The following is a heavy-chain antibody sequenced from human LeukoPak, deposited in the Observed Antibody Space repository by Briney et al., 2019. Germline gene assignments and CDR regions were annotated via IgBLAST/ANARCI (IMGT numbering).Heavy chain of an antibody. CDR1: AFTFSNYA. J-gene: IGHJ6*03. V-gene: IGHV3-23*01. D-gene: IGHD1-26*01. CDR3: AKHSHRHYHYYYMDV. CDR2: ITGSVGNT. Sequence: PGGSLRLSCAASAFTFSNYALTWVRQTPGKGLEWVSSITGSVGNTQYADSVKGRFTISRDNSKNTLYLQMNSLRAEDTAIYFCAKHSHRHYHYYYMDVWGTGTTVTVFS.